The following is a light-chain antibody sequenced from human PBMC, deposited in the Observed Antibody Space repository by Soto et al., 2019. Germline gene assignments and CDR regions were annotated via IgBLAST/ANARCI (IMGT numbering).Light chain of an antibody. Sequence: EVVMTQSPATLSVSPGERATLSCRASQSVSNDLAWYQQKPGQAPRLLIYGASSRATGIPARFSGSESGTEFTLTISSLQSEDFAVYYCQQYNNWPWTFGQGTKVEIK. CDR2: GAS. CDR1: QSVSND. CDR3: QQYNNWPWT. J-gene: IGKJ1*01. V-gene: IGKV3-15*01.